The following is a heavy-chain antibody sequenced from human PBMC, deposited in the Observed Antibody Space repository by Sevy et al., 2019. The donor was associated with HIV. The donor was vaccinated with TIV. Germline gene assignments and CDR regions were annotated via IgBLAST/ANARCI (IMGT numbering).Heavy chain of an antibody. J-gene: IGHJ6*03. V-gene: IGHV3-30-3*01. Sequence: GGSLRLSCAASGFTFSSYAMHWVRQAPGKGLEWVAVISYDGSNKYYADSVKGRFTISRDNSKNTLYLQMNSLRAEDTAVYYCASGVYYYYMDVWGIGTTVTVSS. CDR3: ASGVYYYYMDV. CDR1: GFTFSSYA. CDR2: ISYDGSNK.